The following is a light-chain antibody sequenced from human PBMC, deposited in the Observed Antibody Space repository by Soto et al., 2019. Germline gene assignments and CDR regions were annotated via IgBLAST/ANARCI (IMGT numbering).Light chain of an antibody. CDR2: ANN. CDR3: PYSDSSLRGV. CDR1: NSDIGAGYD. V-gene: IGLV1-40*01. Sequence: QSVLTQPPSVSGAPGQRVTISCTGSNSDIGAGYDVHWYQQLPGTAPKLVIYANNNRPSGVPDRFSASKSGTSASLAITGLPDDDDDDYYCPYSDSSLRGVFGAGTKLTVL. J-gene: IGLJ2*01.